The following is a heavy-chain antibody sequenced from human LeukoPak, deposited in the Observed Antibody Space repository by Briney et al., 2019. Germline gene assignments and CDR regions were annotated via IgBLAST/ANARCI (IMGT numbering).Heavy chain of an antibody. J-gene: IGHJ4*02. V-gene: IGHV1-24*01. D-gene: IGHD5-12*01. Sequence: GASVTVSFTFSVYTLTQLSMHWVRQARGKGREGMGGFDPEDGETIYAQKFQGRVTMPEDTSTDTAYMELSSLRSEDTAVYYCATDSGYDLFDYWGQGTLVTVSS. CDR1: VYTLTQLS. CDR2: FDPEDGET. CDR3: ATDSGYDLFDY.